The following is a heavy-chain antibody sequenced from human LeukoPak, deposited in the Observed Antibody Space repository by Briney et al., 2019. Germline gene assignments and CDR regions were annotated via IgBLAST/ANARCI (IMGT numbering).Heavy chain of an antibody. CDR1: GGSISSSSYY. Sequence: SETLSLTCTVSGGSISSSSYYWGWIRQPPGKGLEWIGSIYYSGSTYYNPSLKSRVTISVDTSKNQFSLKLSSVTAADTAVYYCARDRNPMSAFDIWGQGTMVTVSS. V-gene: IGHV4-39*02. D-gene: IGHD1-14*01. CDR2: IYYSGST. CDR3: ARDRNPMSAFDI. J-gene: IGHJ3*02.